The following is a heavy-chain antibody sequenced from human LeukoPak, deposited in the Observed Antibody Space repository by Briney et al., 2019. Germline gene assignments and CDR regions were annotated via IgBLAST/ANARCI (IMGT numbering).Heavy chain of an antibody. CDR3: ARGPYGSGISNWFDS. CDR2: IYYSGST. Sequence: SETLSLTCAVYGGSFSGDYWSWIRQPPGKGLEWIGYIYYSGSTNYNPSLESRVTISVDTSKNQLSLRLTSVTTADTAMYYCARGPYGSGISNWFDSWGRGTLVIVSS. D-gene: IGHD3-10*01. CDR1: GGSFSGDY. J-gene: IGHJ5*01. V-gene: IGHV4-59*01.